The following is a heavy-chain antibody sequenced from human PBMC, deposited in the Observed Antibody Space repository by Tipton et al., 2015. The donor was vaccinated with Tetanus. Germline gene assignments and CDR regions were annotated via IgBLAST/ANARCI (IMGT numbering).Heavy chain of an antibody. CDR1: GDSVSSNSAA. CDR2: TYYRSKWYN. V-gene: IGHV6-1*01. J-gene: IGHJ6*02. D-gene: IGHD3-10*01. Sequence: GLVKPSQTLSLTCAISGDSVSSNSAAWNWIRQSPSRGLEWLGRTYYRSKWYNDYAVSVKSRITINPDTSKNQFSLKLSSVTAADTAVYYCARGGLLWFGDLTDTTHFYYYGMDVWGQGTTVTVSS. CDR3: ARGGLLWFGDLTDTTHFYYYGMDV.